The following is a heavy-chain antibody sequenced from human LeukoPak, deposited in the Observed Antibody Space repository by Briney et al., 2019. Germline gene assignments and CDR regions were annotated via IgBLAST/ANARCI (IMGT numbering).Heavy chain of an antibody. CDR2: INPSGSST. CDR3: AKDHGDYLDY. V-gene: IGHV1-46*01. Sequence: ASVKVSCKASGYTFTSYYMHWVRQAPGQGLGWMGLINPSGSSTSYAQKFQGRLSLTRDMSTSTDYMELSSLRSEDTAVYYCAKDHGDYLDYWGQGTLVTVSS. J-gene: IGHJ4*02. CDR1: GYTFTSYY. D-gene: IGHD4-17*01.